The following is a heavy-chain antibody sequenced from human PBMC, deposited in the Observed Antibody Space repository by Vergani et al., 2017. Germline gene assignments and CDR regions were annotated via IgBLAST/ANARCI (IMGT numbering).Heavy chain of an antibody. CDR3: ARDLPTVTHQGPYYYYYGMDV. CDR2: ISAYNGNT. V-gene: IGHV1-18*01. Sequence: QVQLVQSGAEVKKPGASVTVSCKASGYTFTSYGISWVRQAPGQGLEWMGWISAYNGNTNYAQKLQGRVTMTTDTSTSTAYMELRSLRSDDTAVYYCARDLPTVTHQGPYYYYYGMDVWGQGTTVTVSS. J-gene: IGHJ6*02. CDR1: GYTFTSYG. D-gene: IGHD4-17*01.